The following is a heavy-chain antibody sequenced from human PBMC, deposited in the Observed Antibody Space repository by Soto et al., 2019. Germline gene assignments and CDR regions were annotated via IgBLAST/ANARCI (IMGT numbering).Heavy chain of an antibody. D-gene: IGHD2-15*01. J-gene: IGHJ4*02. CDR3: ARVVVVGYFDY. Sequence: LSLTCTVSGGSISSGGYYWSWIRQHPGKGLEWIGYIYYSGSTYYNPSLKSRVTISVDTSKNQFSLKLSSVTAADTAVYYCARVVVVGYFDYWGQGTLVTVSS. CDR1: GGSISSGGYY. V-gene: IGHV4-31*03. CDR2: IYYSGST.